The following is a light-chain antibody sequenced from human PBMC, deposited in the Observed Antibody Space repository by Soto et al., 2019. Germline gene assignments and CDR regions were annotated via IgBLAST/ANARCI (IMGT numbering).Light chain of an antibody. V-gene: IGKV3-20*01. CDR3: QQYGSSPP. J-gene: IGKJ4*01. CDR2: GAS. Sequence: EIVLTQSPGPLSLSPGERATLSCRASQSVSSSYLAWYQQKPGQAPRRLIYGASSRATGIPDRFSGSGSGTDFTLTISRLEPEEFAVYYCQQYGSSPPFGGGTKVEIK. CDR1: QSVSSSY.